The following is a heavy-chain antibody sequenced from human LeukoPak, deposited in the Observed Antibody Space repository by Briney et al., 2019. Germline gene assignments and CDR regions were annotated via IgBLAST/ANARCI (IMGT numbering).Heavy chain of an antibody. Sequence: AASVKVSCKASGYTFTSYGISWVRQAPGQGLEWMGWTSAYNGNTNYAQKLQGRVTMTTDTSTSTAYMELRSLRSDDTAVYYCARDPQYYYDSSGYYTPNWFDPWGQGTLVTVSS. CDR1: GYTFTSYG. CDR3: ARDPQYYYDSSGYYTPNWFDP. CDR2: TSAYNGNT. V-gene: IGHV1-18*01. J-gene: IGHJ5*02. D-gene: IGHD3-22*01.